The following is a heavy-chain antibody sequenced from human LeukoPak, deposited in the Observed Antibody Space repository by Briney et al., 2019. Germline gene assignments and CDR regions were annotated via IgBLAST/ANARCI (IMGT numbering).Heavy chain of an antibody. CDR3: ARWLYSSGWSLDP. D-gene: IGHD6-19*01. J-gene: IGHJ4*02. CDR1: GFTFRNYQ. V-gene: IGHV3-7*03. CDR2: IKEGGSEK. Sequence: GGSLKLSCAASGFTFRNYQMNWVRQDPEKGLEWVAKIKEGGSEKHYADSVMGRFTISRDNAEDSLFLQMDSLRVEDTAVYYCARWLYSSGWSLDPWGQGTLVTVSS.